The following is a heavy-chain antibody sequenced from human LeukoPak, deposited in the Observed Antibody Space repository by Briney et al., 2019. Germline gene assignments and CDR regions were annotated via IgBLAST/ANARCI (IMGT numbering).Heavy chain of an antibody. V-gene: IGHV4-30-2*01. J-gene: IGHJ4*01. D-gene: IGHD3-10*01. Sequence: SETLSLTCTVSGGSISSGGYYWSWIRQPPGKGLEWIGYIYQSGSTYYTPSLESRVTISVDRSKNQFSLKLSSVTAADTAVYYCARVTKYYGPIDYWGQEPWSPSPQ. CDR2: IYQSGST. CDR1: GGSISSGGYY. CDR3: ARVTKYYGPIDY.